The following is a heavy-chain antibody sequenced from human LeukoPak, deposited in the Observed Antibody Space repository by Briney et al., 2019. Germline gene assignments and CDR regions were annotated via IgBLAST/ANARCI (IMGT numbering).Heavy chain of an antibody. CDR3: ARHGDSSGWYRVLDY. V-gene: IGHV4-59*08. CDR1: GGSISSYY. CDR2: IYYSGST. J-gene: IGHJ4*02. Sequence: PSETLSLTCTVSGGSISSYYWSWIRQPPGKGLEWIGYIYYSGSTNYNPSLKSRVTISVDTSKNQFSLKLSSVTAADTAVYYCARHGDSSGWYRVLDYWGQGTLVTVSS. D-gene: IGHD6-19*01.